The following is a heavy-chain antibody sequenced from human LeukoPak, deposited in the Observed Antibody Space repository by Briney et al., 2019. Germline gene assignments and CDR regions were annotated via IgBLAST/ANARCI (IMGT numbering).Heavy chain of an antibody. J-gene: IGHJ4*02. D-gene: IGHD2-15*01. V-gene: IGHV3-7*01. CDR3: ARLVTERGTYAYYFDN. CDR1: GFTFSNYW. CDR2: IKYGGSDK. Sequence: GGSLRLSCAASGFTFSNYWMIWVRQAPGKGLEWVADIKYGGSDKFYVDSVKGRFLISRDNAQKSVHLQMNSLRAGDTAVYYWARLVTERGTYAYYFDNCGQGTLVTVSS.